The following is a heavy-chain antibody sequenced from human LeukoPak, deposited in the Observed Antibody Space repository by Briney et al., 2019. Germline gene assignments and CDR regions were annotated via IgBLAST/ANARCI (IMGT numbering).Heavy chain of an antibody. V-gene: IGHV1-69*05. Sequence: SVNVSCTASGGTFSSYAISWVRQAPGQGLEWMGGIIPIFGTANYAQKFQGRVTITTDESTSTAYMELSSLRSEDTAVYYCASCVVGSTSCSPYYYYYMDVWGKGTTVTVSS. D-gene: IGHD2-2*01. CDR1: GGTFSSYA. CDR3: ASCVVGSTSCSPYYYYYMDV. CDR2: IIPIFGTA. J-gene: IGHJ6*03.